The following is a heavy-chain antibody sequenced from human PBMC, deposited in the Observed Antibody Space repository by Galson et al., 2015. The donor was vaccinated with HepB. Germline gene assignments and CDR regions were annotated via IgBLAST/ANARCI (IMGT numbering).Heavy chain of an antibody. Sequence: ETLSLTCAVYGGSFSGYYWSWIRQPPGKGLEWIGEINHSGSTYYNPSLKSRVTISVDTSKNQFSLKLSSVTAADTAVYYCASQGDSLYYFDYWGQGTLVTVSS. CDR2: INHSGST. CDR3: ASQGDSLYYFDY. D-gene: IGHD6-13*01. J-gene: IGHJ4*02. CDR1: GGSFSGYY. V-gene: IGHV4-34*01.